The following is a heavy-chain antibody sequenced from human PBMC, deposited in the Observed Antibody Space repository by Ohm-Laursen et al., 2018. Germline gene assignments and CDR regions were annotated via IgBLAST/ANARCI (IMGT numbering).Heavy chain of an antibody. CDR1: GASISSYY. CDR2: FYTSGST. D-gene: IGHD1-1*01. J-gene: IGHJ4*02. Sequence: PSDTLSLTCPVSGASISSYYWSWIRQPAGKGLEWIGRFYTSGSTHYNPSLKSRVTVSVDTSKNQFSLKLTSVTAADTAVYYCATRTKGGWGLDYWGQGTPVTVSS. V-gene: IGHV4-4*07. CDR3: ATRTKGGWGLDY.